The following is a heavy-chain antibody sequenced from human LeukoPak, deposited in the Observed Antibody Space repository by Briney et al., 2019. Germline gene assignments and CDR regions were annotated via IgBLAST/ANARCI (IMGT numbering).Heavy chain of an antibody. CDR3: ARRSEWLAPFDY. D-gene: IGHD6-19*01. J-gene: IGHJ4*02. CDR2: ISYSGST. Sequence: SETLSLTCTVSGGSMSSYYWSWIRQPPGKGLEWIGYISYSGSTNYNPSLKSRITISVDTSKNQFSLKLSSVTAADTAVYYCARRSEWLAPFDYWGQGTLVTVSS. CDR1: GGSMSSYY. V-gene: IGHV4-59*08.